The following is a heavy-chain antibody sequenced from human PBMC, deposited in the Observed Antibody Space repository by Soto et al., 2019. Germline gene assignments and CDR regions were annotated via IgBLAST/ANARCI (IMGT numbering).Heavy chain of an antibody. D-gene: IGHD5-12*01. Sequence: PSVTQSLTSRFSGVSMTAYCWIWIRTTPGKGLDWIGSISFSGATYSNPSLKGRAALSVDTSENHLSLTLNSVTSADTAVYFCARDRRDGYKRYFDFWGQGNQVTFS. CDR2: ISFSGAT. V-gene: IGHV4-59*01. CDR3: ARDRRDGYKRYFDF. J-gene: IGHJ4*02. CDR1: GVSMTAYC.